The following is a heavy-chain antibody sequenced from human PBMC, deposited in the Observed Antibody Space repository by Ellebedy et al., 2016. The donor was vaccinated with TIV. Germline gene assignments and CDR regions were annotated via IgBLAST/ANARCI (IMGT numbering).Heavy chain of an antibody. CDR2: ISSSGSYI. J-gene: IGHJ4*02. D-gene: IGHD2-2*01. Sequence: GGSLRLXCAASGFTFNSYTMNWVRQAPGKGLVWVSSISSSGSYIYYADSVRGRFTISRDNAKNSLYLQMNSLRAEDTAVYYCARVEPFYCSSTSCKNLGSDYWGQGTLVTVSS. V-gene: IGHV3-21*01. CDR1: GFTFNSYT. CDR3: ARVEPFYCSSTSCKNLGSDY.